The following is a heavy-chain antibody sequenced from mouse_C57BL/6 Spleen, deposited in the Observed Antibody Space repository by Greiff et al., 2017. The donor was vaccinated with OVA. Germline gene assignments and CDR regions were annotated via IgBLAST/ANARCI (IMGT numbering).Heavy chain of an antibody. Sequence: EVKLQQSGGGLVKPGGSLKLSCAASGFTFSSYAMSWVRQTPEKRLEWVATISDGGSYTYYPDNVKGRFTISRDNAKNNLYLQMSHLKSEDTAMYYCARDRLAGAMDYWGQGTSVTVSS. J-gene: IGHJ4*01. CDR1: GFTFSSYA. CDR2: ISDGGSYT. V-gene: IGHV5-4*01. CDR3: ARDRLAGAMDY. D-gene: IGHD3-2*02.